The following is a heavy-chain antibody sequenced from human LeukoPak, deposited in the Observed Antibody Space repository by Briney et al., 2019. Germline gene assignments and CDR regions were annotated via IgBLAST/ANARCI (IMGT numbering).Heavy chain of an antibody. Sequence: SETLSLTCIVSGGSISGYYWSWIRQPAGKGLEWIGHMDTSGHTNYNSSLMSRVTMSVDTSKNQFSLRLTSVTAADTAVYYCARHWSHSVAQFGRSFWFDPWGQGTLVTVSS. V-gene: IGHV4-4*07. D-gene: IGHD2-15*01. CDR2: MDTSGHT. CDR3: ARHWSHSVAQFGRSFWFDP. J-gene: IGHJ5*01. CDR1: GGSISGYY.